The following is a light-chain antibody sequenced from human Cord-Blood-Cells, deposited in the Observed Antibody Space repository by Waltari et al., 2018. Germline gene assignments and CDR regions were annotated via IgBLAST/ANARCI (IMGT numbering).Light chain of an antibody. Sequence: QSALTQPASVSGSPGQSITISCTGTSRDVGGYNYVSWYQQHPGKAPKLMIYDVSKRPSGVSNRFSGSKSGNTASLTISGLQAEDEADYYCSSYTSSIVVFGGGTKLTVL. CDR3: SSYTSSIVV. V-gene: IGLV2-14*01. J-gene: IGLJ2*01. CDR2: DVS. CDR1: SRDVGGYNY.